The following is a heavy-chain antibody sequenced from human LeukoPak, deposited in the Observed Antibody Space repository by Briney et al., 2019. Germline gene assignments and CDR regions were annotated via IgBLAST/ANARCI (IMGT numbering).Heavy chain of an antibody. CDR1: GGSFSGYY. CDR3: ARAMGVVVTSDAFDI. CDR2: INHSGST. D-gene: IGHD3-22*01. Sequence: PSETLSLTCAVYGGSFSGYYWSWIRQPPGKGLEWIGEINHSGSTNYDPSLKSRVTISVDTSKNQFSLKLSSVTAADTAVYYCARAMGVVVTSDAFDIWGQGTMVTVSS. V-gene: IGHV4-34*01. J-gene: IGHJ3*02.